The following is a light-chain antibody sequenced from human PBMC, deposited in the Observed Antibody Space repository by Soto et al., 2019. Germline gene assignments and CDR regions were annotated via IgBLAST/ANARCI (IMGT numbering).Light chain of an antibody. V-gene: IGKV3-20*01. J-gene: IGKJ2*01. CDR2: GAS. CDR3: QRYGTSPPHT. Sequence: EIVLTQSPGTLSLSPGEGASLSCRASQSVRNNYLAWYQQKPGQAPMLLIYGASNRPTGIPDRFSGSGSGTDFTLTISRLESEDFAVYYCQRYGTSPPHTFGQGTRLEIK. CDR1: QSVRNNY.